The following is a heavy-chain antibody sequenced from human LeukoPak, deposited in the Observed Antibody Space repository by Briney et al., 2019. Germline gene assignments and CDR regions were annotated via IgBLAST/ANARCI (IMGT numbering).Heavy chain of an antibody. J-gene: IGHJ6*02. D-gene: IGHD3-10*01. CDR3: ARVRAYYYGSGSHEPYYYYGMDV. CDR2: ISYDGSNK. Sequence: QTGGSLRLSCAASGFTFSSYAMHWIRQAPGKGLEWVAVISYDGSNKYYADSVKGRFTISRDNSKNTLYLQMNSLRAEDTAVYYCARVRAYYYGSGSHEPYYYYGMDVWGQGTTVTVSS. CDR1: GFTFSSYA. V-gene: IGHV3-30-3*01.